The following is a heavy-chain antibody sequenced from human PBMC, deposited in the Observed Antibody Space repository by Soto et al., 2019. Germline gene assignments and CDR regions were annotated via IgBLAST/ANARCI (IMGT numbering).Heavy chain of an antibody. D-gene: IGHD3-10*01. CDR3: ARDPRGLGYYGVDV. CDR2: IWYDGSNK. J-gene: IGHJ6*02. V-gene: IGHV3-33*01. Sequence: QVQLVESGGGVVQPGRSLRLSCAASGFTFSSYGMHWVRQAPGKGLEWVAVIWYDGSNKYYADSVKGRFTISRDNSKSTLYLQMNSLRAEDTAVYYCARDPRGLGYYGVDVWGQGTTVTVSS. CDR1: GFTFSSYG.